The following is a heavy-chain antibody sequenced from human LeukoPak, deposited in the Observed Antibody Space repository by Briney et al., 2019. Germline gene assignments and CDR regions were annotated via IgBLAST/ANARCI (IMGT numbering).Heavy chain of an antibody. J-gene: IGHJ4*02. D-gene: IGHD5-12*01. CDR1: GGSFSGYY. CDR2: INHSGST. V-gene: IGHV4-34*01. CDR3: ARELIVATIKSGRFDY. Sequence: SETLSLTCDVYGGSFSGYYWSWIRQPPGKGLEWIGEINHSGSTNYNPSLKSRVTISVDTSKNQFSLKLSSVTAADTAVYYCARELIVATIKSGRFDYWGQGTLVTVSS.